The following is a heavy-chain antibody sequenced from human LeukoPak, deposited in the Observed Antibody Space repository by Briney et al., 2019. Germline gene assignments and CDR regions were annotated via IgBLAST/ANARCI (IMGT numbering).Heavy chain of an antibody. CDR3: ARQRSSWDPYFDY. V-gene: IGHV1-2*02. CDR2: INPNSGGT. J-gene: IGHJ4*02. CDR1: GYTFTGYY. Sequence: ASVKVSCKASGYTFTGYYMHWVRQAPGQGLEWMGWINPNSGGTNYAQKFQGRVTMTRDTSISTAYMELSRLRSDDTAVYYCARQRSSWDPYFDYWGQGTLVTVSS. D-gene: IGHD6-13*01.